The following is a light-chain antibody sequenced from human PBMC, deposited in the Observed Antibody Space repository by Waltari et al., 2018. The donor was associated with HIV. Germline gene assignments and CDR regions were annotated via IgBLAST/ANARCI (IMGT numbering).Light chain of an antibody. CDR2: EVS. CDR1: RSDVGSYNR. J-gene: IGLJ2*01. V-gene: IGLV2-18*02. CDR3: SSYTSSSTVV. Sequence: QSALTQPPSVSGSPGQSVTISCTATRSDVGSYNRVSWYQQPPGTAPKLMIYEVSNRPSGVPDRFSGSKSGNTASLTISGLQAEDEADYYCSSYTSSSTVVFGGGTKLTVL.